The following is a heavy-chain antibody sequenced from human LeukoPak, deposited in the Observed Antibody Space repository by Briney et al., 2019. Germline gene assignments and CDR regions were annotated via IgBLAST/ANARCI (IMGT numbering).Heavy chain of an antibody. J-gene: IGHJ5*02. V-gene: IGHV4-31*03. D-gene: IGHD6-6*01. Sequence: PSETLSLTCTVSGGSISSGGYQWSWLRQHPGKGLEWIGYIYYSGSTDYNPSLKSRVSMSVDTSKNQLSLKLNSVTVADTAVYYCARYSGSVVAGWFDPWGQGTLVTVSS. CDR3: ARYSGSVVAGWFDP. CDR2: IYYSGST. CDR1: GGSISSGGYQ.